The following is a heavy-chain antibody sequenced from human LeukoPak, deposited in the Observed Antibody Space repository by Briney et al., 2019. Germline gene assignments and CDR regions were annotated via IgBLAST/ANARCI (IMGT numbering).Heavy chain of an antibody. CDR2: INSDGSST. J-gene: IGHJ4*02. Sequence: PGGSLRLSCAASGFTFSSYWMHWVRQAPGKGLVWVSRINSDGSSTSYADSVKGRFTISRDNAKNTLYLQMNSLRAEDTAVYYCARPLYSSSWYILDFDYWGQATLVTVSS. CDR3: ARPLYSSSWYILDFDY. V-gene: IGHV3-74*01. CDR1: GFTFSSYW. D-gene: IGHD6-13*01.